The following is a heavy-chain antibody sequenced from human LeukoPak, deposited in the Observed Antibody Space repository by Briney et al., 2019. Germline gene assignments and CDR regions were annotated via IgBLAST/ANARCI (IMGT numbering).Heavy chain of an antibody. D-gene: IGHD3-10*01. Sequence: PGGSLRLSCAASGFPFSIYWMTWVRQAPGKGLEWVANIKPDGSEKYYVDSAKGRFTISRDNAKNSLYLQMNSLRAEGTAVYYCVRGSSGTVVRGVSWAWFDPWGQGTLVSVSS. CDR1: GFPFSIYW. CDR2: IKPDGSEK. CDR3: VRGSSGTVVRGVSWAWFDP. V-gene: IGHV3-7*05. J-gene: IGHJ5*02.